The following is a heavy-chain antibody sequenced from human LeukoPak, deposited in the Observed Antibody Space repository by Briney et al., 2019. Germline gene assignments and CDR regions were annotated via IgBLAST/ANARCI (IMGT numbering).Heavy chain of an antibody. CDR3: VKGYNYGYSWDY. J-gene: IGHJ4*02. D-gene: IGHD5-18*01. CDR1: GFTFSIHW. V-gene: IGHV3-74*03. CDR2: INSDGSST. Sequence: QSGGSLRLSCAASGFTFSIHWMHWVRQAPGKGPVWVAHINSDGSSTTYADSVKGRFIISRDNAGNTLYLQMNSLRAEDTAVYYCVKGYNYGYSWDYWGQGTLVTVSS.